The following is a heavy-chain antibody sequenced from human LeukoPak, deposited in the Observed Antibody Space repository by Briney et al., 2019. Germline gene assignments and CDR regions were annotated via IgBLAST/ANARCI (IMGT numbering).Heavy chain of an antibody. V-gene: IGHV5-51*01. CDR2: IYPGDSDT. J-gene: IGHJ5*02. Sequence: GESLQISCKGSGYSFTSYWIGWVRPLPGKGLEWMGIIYPGDSDTRYSPSFQGQVTISADKSISTAYLQWSSLKASDTAMYYCARSELRFGWFDPWGQGTLVTVSS. CDR3: ARSELRFGWFDP. CDR1: GYSFTSYW. D-gene: IGHD3-3*01.